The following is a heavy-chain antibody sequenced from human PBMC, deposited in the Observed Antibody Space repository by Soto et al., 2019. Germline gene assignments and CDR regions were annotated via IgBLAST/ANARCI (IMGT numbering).Heavy chain of an antibody. CDR3: ARSKPTMVRGVTWFDP. Sequence: GESLQISCKGAGYSFTSYWIGWVRQMPGKGLEWMGIIYPGDSDTRYSPSFQGQVTISADKSISTAYLQWSSLKASDTAMYYCARSKPTMVRGVTWFDPWGQGTLVTVSS. CDR2: IYPGDSDT. V-gene: IGHV5-51*01. CDR1: GYSFTSYW. J-gene: IGHJ5*02. D-gene: IGHD3-10*01.